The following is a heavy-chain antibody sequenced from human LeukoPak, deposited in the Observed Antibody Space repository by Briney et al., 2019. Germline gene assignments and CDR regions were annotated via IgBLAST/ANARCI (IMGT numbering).Heavy chain of an antibody. J-gene: IGHJ4*02. V-gene: IGHV4-34*01. CDR2: INHSGST. Sequence: KPSETLSLTCTVSGGSINSYYWSWIRQPPGKGLEWIGEINHSGSTNYNPSLKSRVTISVDTSKNQFSLKLSSVTAADTAVYYCARALGYSYGGRDYWGQGTLVTVSS. CDR3: ARALGYSYGGRDY. CDR1: GGSINSYY. D-gene: IGHD5-18*01.